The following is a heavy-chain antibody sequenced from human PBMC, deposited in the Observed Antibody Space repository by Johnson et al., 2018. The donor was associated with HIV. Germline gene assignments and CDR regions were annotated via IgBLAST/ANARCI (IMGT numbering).Heavy chain of an antibody. CDR3: ASGRVGGNDAFDI. CDR1: GFTVSSNY. Sequence: VQLVESGGGLVQPGGSLRLSCAASGFTVSSNYISWVRQAPGKGLEWVSVIYSGGSTYYADSVKGRFTISRDNSKNTLYLQMNSLRAEDTAVYYCASGRVGGNDAFDIWGQGTMVTVS. V-gene: IGHV3-66*01. J-gene: IGHJ3*02. CDR2: IYSGGST. D-gene: IGHD2-15*01.